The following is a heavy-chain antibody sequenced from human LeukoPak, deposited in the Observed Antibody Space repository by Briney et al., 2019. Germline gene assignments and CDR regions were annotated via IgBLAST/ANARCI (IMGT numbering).Heavy chain of an antibody. Sequence: ASVKVSCKASGYTFTSYYMHWVRQAPGQGLEWMGIINPSGGSTSYAQKFQGRVTMTGDTSTSTVYMELSSLRSEDTAVYYCARVIAAAGTFDYWGQGTPVTVSS. CDR3: ARVIAAAGTFDY. D-gene: IGHD6-13*01. CDR1: GYTFTSYY. V-gene: IGHV1-46*01. J-gene: IGHJ4*02. CDR2: INPSGGST.